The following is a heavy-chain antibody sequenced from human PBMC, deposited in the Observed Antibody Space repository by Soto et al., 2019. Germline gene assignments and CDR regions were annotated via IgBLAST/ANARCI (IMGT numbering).Heavy chain of an antibody. D-gene: IGHD1-26*01. CDR2: TSSSGRTI. Sequence: PGGSLRLSCAASGFSFSNYSMNWVRQAPGKGLEWVSYTSSSGRTIYYADSVKGRFTISRDNAKNSPYLQMNSLRAEDTAVYYCACSPLIQWELYPFNWFDPWGQGTLVTVSS. CDR1: GFSFSNYS. CDR3: ACSPLIQWELYPFNWFDP. V-gene: IGHV3-48*01. J-gene: IGHJ5*02.